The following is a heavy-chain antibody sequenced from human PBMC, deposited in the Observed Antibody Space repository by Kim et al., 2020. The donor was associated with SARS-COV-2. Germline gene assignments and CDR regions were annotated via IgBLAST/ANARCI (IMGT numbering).Heavy chain of an antibody. Sequence: SETLSLTCVVSGGSMSSSGYSWSWNRQPPGKDLEWLGYLFQSGNSYYNPSLNSRVTISLDRSKNQFSLKVNSVTAADTAVYFCARLHSNNWHEYYFDSWG. J-gene: IGHJ4*01. V-gene: IGHV4-30-2*01. CDR1: GGSMSSSGYS. D-gene: IGHD1-1*01. CDR3: ARLHSNNWHEYYFDS. CDR2: LFQSGNS.